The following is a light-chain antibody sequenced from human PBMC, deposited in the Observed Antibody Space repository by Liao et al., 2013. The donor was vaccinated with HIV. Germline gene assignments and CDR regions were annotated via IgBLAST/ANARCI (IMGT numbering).Light chain of an antibody. CDR2: KDS. V-gene: IGLV3-25*02. Sequence: SYELTQPPSVSVSPGQTARITCSGDALPKQYAYWYQQKPGQAPVLLIYKDSERPSGIPERFSGSYSGNTATLTITGTQTMDESDYFCQAWDTITDNYVFGTGTKVTVL. CDR1: ALPKQY. CDR3: QAWDTITDNYV. J-gene: IGLJ1*01.